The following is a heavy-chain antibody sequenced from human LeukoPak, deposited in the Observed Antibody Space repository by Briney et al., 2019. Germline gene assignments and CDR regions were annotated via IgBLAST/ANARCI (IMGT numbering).Heavy chain of an antibody. CDR1: GGSISSYY. J-gene: IGHJ4*02. D-gene: IGHD4-11*01. CDR3: ARAPTITTIYDY. Sequence: SETLSLTCTVSGGSISSYYWSWIRQPPGKGLEWIGYIYYSGSTNYNPSLKSRVTISVDTSKNQFSLKLSSVTAADTALYYCARAPTITTIYDYWGQGTLVTVSS. CDR2: IYYSGST. V-gene: IGHV4-59*01.